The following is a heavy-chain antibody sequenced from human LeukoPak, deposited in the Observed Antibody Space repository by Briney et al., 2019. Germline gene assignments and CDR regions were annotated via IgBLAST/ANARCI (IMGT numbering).Heavy chain of an antibody. D-gene: IGHD3-9*01. CDR1: GGSISSYH. Sequence: PSETLSLTCTVSGGSISSYHWSWIRQPPGKGPEWLGYIYYSVSTNYNPSLKSRVTISVYTSKNQFSLKLCSVTAADPAVYYCARVYFDILTGYYLLDYWGQGTLVTVSS. CDR2: IYYSVST. CDR3: ARVYFDILTGYYLLDY. J-gene: IGHJ4*02. V-gene: IGHV4-59*01.